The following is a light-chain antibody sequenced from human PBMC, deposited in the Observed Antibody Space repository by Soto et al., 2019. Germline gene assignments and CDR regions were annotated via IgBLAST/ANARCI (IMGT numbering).Light chain of an antibody. CDR2: DAS. Sequence: EIVLTQSPATLSLSPGERATLSCRASQSVNSYLAWYQQKAGQAPRLLIYDASNRATGIPARFSGSGSGTDFTITIRRLEPEDFAVYYCQQGSNWPLTFGGGTKVEIK. CDR1: QSVNSY. J-gene: IGKJ4*01. CDR3: QQGSNWPLT. V-gene: IGKV3-11*01.